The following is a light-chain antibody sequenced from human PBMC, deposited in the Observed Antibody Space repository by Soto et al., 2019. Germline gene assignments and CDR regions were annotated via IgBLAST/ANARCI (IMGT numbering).Light chain of an antibody. CDR2: DAS. V-gene: IGKV1-33*01. CDR1: QNISKY. J-gene: IGKJ2*01. Sequence: DIQMTQSPSSLTASVGDRVTITCQTSQNISKYLIWYQQSPGKAPNLLISDASNLEAGVPSRFSGRGSGTHFTLTISSLHPEDIGRYYCHQYDDLPYTFGQGNSLHIK. CDR3: HQYDDLPYT.